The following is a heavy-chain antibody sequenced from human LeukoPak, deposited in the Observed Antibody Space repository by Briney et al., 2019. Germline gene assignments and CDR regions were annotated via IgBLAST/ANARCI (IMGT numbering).Heavy chain of an antibody. Sequence: GESLKISCKGSGYIFINYWITWVRQMPGKGLEWMGIIYPGDSDTRYSPSFQGQVTISADKSISTAYLQWSSLKASDTAMYYCARLSLGSYPQVLDYWGQGTLVTVSS. CDR3: ARLSLGSYPQVLDY. D-gene: IGHD1-26*01. CDR1: GYIFINYW. V-gene: IGHV5-51*01. CDR2: IYPGDSDT. J-gene: IGHJ4*02.